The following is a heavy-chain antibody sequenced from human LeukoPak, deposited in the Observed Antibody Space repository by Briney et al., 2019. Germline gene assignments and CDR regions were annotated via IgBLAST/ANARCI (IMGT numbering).Heavy chain of an antibody. J-gene: IGHJ4*02. CDR2: ISSSSSYI. Sequence: GGSLRLSCAASGFTFSSYSMNWVRQAPGKGLEWVSSISSSSSYIYYADSVKGRFTISRDNAKNSLYLQMNSLRAEDTAVYYCARDVIAVAGTLGYWGQGTLVTVSS. D-gene: IGHD6-19*01. CDR3: ARDVIAVAGTLGY. V-gene: IGHV3-21*04. CDR1: GFTFSSYS.